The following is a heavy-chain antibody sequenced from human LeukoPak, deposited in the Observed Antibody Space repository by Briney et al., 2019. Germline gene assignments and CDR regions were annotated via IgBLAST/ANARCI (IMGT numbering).Heavy chain of an antibody. CDR2: INHSGST. CDR3: ARGRSRRGFDY. Sequence: PSETLSLTCAVYGGSFSGYYWSWIRQPPGKGLEWIGEINHSGSTNYNPSLKSRVTISVDTSKNQFSLKLSSVTAADTAVYYCARGRSRRGFDYWGQGTLVTVPS. CDR1: GGSFSGYY. V-gene: IGHV4-34*01. J-gene: IGHJ4*02. D-gene: IGHD3-10*01.